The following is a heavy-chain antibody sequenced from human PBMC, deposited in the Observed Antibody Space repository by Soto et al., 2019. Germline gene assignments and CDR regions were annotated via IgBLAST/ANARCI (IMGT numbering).Heavy chain of an antibody. V-gene: IGHV1-18*01. Sequence: ASVKVSCKASGYTFTSYGISWVRQAPGQGLEWMGWISAYNGNTIYAQKVQGRVSMTTDTSTSTAYMELRSLRSDDTAVYHCARFNSDNGNSFDVWAQGTMLPVSS. D-gene: IGHD3-22*01. CDR2: ISAYNGNT. J-gene: IGHJ3*01. CDR1: GYTFTSYG. CDR3: ARFNSDNGNSFDV.